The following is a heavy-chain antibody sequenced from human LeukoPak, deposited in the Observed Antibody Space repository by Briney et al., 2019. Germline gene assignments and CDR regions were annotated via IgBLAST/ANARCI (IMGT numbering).Heavy chain of an antibody. CDR1: GGSISTANYY. D-gene: IGHD3-10*01. CDR2: IFYSGST. V-gene: IGHV4-39*07. J-gene: IGHJ3*02. Sequence: SETLSLTCTVSGGSISTANYYWGWVRQPPGKGLEWIGNIFYSGSTYYSPSLRSRVTISLDTSRNQFSLKLNSVTAADTAVYYCAKSNGYGLVGIWGQGTMVTVSS. CDR3: AKSNGYGLVGI.